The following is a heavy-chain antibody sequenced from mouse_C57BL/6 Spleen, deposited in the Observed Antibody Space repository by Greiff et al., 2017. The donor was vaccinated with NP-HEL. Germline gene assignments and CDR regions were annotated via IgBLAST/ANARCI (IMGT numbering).Heavy chain of an antibody. Sequence: QVQLKQSGPELVKPGASVKISCTASGYAFSSSWMNWVKQRPGKGLEWIGRIYPGDGDTNYNGKFKGKATLTADKSSSTAYMQLSSLTSEDSAVDFCARPWDGGVDYRGQGTTLTVSS. D-gene: IGHD4-1*01. V-gene: IGHV1-82*01. CDR3: ARPWDGGVDY. J-gene: IGHJ2*01. CDR2: IYPGDGDT. CDR1: GYAFSSSW.